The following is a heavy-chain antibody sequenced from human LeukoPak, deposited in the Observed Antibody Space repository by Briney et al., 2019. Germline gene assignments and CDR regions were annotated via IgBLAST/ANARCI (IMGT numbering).Heavy chain of an antibody. CDR3: ARDPAMKVAVTTGGFDY. CDR2: IYTSGST. Sequence: SETLSLTCTVSGGSISSGSYYWSWIRQPAGKGLEWIGRIYTSGSTNYSPSLKSRVAISADTSKNQFSLKLSSVTAADTAVYYCARDPAMKVAVTTGGFDYWGQGTLVTVSS. D-gene: IGHD3-22*01. J-gene: IGHJ4*02. V-gene: IGHV4-61*02. CDR1: GGSISSGSYY.